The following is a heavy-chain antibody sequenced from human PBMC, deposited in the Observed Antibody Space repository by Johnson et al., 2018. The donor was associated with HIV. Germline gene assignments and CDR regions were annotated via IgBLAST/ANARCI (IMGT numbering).Heavy chain of an antibody. J-gene: IGHJ3*01. V-gene: IGHV3-30*02. D-gene: IGHD3-22*01. CDR2: IQSDGKIK. Sequence: VQLVESGGGVVQPGGSLTLSCAASGFTFSNYGMHWVRQAPGKGLEWVAFIQSDGKIKFYADSVKGRFTISRDNSKNSFYIQMHSLRAEDTAVYYCARGLRAGIVVVYDAFDLWGQGTMVTVSS. CDR3: ARGLRAGIVVVYDAFDL. CDR1: GFTFSNYG.